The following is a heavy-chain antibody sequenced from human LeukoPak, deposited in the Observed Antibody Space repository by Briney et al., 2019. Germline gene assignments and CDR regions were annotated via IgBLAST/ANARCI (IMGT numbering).Heavy chain of an antibody. D-gene: IGHD3-22*01. Sequence: PSETLSLTCTVSGGSISSYYWSWIRQPAGKGLEWIGRIYTSGSTNYNPSLKSRVTISVDTSKNQFSLKLSSVTAADTAVYYCASAYYYDSSGYWIDYWGQGTLVTVSS. CDR1: GGSISSYY. CDR3: ASAYYYDSSGYWIDY. CDR2: IYTSGST. J-gene: IGHJ4*02. V-gene: IGHV4-4*07.